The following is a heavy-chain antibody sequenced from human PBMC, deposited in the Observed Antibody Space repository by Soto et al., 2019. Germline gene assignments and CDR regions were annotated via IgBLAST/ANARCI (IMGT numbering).Heavy chain of an antibody. V-gene: IGHV1-69*13. J-gene: IGHJ4*02. Sequence: GASVKVSCKTSGGNFNTYALTWVRQAPGQGLEWIGGIIPMFDIKNVAQRFQGRVTLNADDSMTTAYMEMTSLRSDDTAVYYCAKEAGDHWGQGTRATVSS. CDR2: IIPMFDIK. CDR1: GGNFNTYA. CDR3: AKEAGDH. D-gene: IGHD3-10*01.